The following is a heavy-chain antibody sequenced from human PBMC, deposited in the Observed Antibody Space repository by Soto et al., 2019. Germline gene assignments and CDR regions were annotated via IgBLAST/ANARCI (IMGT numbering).Heavy chain of an antibody. CDR2: MNTNSGNT. V-gene: IGHV1-8*01. CDR1: GYTFTSYD. Sequence: QVQLVQSGAEVKKPGASVKVSCKASGYTFTSYDINWVRQATGQGLEWMGWMNTNSGNTGYAQKFQGRVTMTRNTSISTAYMELSSLRSEDTAVYYCARGINYYASGDDAFDSWGQGTMVTVSS. D-gene: IGHD3-10*01. CDR3: ARGINYYASGDDAFDS. J-gene: IGHJ3*02.